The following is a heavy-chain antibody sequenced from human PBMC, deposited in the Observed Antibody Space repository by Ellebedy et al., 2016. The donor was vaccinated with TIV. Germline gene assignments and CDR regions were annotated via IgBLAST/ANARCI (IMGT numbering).Heavy chain of an antibody. D-gene: IGHD6-6*01. CDR1: GGTFSSYA. Sequence: AASVKVSCKASGGTFSSYAISWVRQAPGQGLEWMGRIIPILGIANYAQKFQGRVTMTRDTSTSTVYMELSSLRSEDTAVYYCAGDLNSSSPGYFDLWGRGTLVTVSS. CDR2: IIPILGIA. J-gene: IGHJ2*01. CDR3: AGDLNSSSPGYFDL. V-gene: IGHV1-69*04.